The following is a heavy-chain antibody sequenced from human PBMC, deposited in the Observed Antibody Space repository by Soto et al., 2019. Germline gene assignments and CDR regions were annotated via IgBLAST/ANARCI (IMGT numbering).Heavy chain of an antibody. D-gene: IGHD6-13*01. V-gene: IGHV1-46*01. CDR1: GYTFTSYY. CDR3: ASEKAAVVTIWRLAFDS. Sequence: ASVKVSGKAAGYTFTSYYMHWVRQAPGQGLEWMGIINPSGGSTSYAQKFQGRVTMTRDTSTSTVYMELSSLRSEDTAVYYCASEKAAVVTIWRLAFDSWGQGTMVTVS. CDR2: INPSGGST. J-gene: IGHJ3*02.